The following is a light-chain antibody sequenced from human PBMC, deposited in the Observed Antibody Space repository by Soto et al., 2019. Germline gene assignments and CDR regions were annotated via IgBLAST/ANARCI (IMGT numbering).Light chain of an antibody. CDR2: GAS. V-gene: IGKV3-20*01. J-gene: IGKJ5*01. CDR1: QSVSSSY. Sequence: EIVLTQSPGTLSLSPGERATLSCRASQSVSSSYLAWYQQKPGQAPRLLIYGASSRATGIPDRFSGSWSGTDFTLTIIRLEPEDFAVYYCQQYGSSPITFGQGTRLAMK. CDR3: QQYGSSPIT.